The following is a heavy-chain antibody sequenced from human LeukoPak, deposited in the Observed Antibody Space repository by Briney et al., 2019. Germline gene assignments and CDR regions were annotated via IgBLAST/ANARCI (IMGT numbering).Heavy chain of an antibody. CDR2: IYYSGST. V-gene: IGHV4-39*07. CDR3: ARDSSSPGWFDP. J-gene: IGHJ5*02. D-gene: IGHD6-6*01. Sequence: PSETLSLTCTVSGGSISSSSYYWGWIRQPPGKGLEWIGSIYYSGSTYYNPSLKSRVTISVDTSKNQFSLKLSSVTAADTAVYYCARDSSSPGWFDPWGQGTLVTVSS. CDR1: GGSISSSSYY.